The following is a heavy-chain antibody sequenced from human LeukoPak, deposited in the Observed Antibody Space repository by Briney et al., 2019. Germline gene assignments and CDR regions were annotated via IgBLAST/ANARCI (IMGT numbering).Heavy chain of an antibody. CDR1: GGTFSSYA. Sequence: SVTVSCKASGGTFSSYAISWLRQAPGQGLEWMGGIIPIFGTANYAQKFQGRVTITADESTSTAYMELSSLRSEDTAVYYCARNYDPPDEDSSGWYERFDYWGQGTLVTVSS. CDR2: IIPIFGTA. CDR3: ARNYDPPDEDSSGWYERFDY. V-gene: IGHV1-69*01. J-gene: IGHJ4*02. D-gene: IGHD6-19*01.